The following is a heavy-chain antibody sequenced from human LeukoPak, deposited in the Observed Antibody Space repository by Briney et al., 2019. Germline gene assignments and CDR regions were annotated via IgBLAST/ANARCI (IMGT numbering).Heavy chain of an antibody. CDR1: GFTFSDYY. Sequence: GGSLRLSCAASGFTFSDYYMSWIRQAPGKGLEWVSYINSSSSYTNYADSVKGRFTISRDNAKNSLYLQMNSLRAEDTAVYYCARVPAYGDYFDYWGQGTLVTVSS. D-gene: IGHD4-17*01. V-gene: IGHV3-11*05. CDR3: ARVPAYGDYFDY. CDR2: INSSSSYT. J-gene: IGHJ4*02.